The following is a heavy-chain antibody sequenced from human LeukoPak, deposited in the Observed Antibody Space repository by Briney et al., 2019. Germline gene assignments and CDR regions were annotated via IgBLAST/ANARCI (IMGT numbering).Heavy chain of an antibody. J-gene: IGHJ4*02. CDR2: ISSNGGST. CDR3: VKGGDYYGSGSYGWVDY. D-gene: IGHD3-10*01. V-gene: IGHV3-64D*09. Sequence: GGSLRLSCSASGFTFSSHVMHWVRQAPGKGLEYVSAISSNGGSTDYADSVKGRFTISRDNSKNTLYLQTSSLRAEDTAVYYCVKGGDYYGSGSYGWVDYWGQGTLVTVSS. CDR1: GFTFSSHV.